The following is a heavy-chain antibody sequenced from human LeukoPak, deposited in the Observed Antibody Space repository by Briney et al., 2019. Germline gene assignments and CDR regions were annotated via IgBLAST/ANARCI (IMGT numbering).Heavy chain of an antibody. D-gene: IGHD6-13*01. CDR3: AKPDSSSSWPYYFDY. J-gene: IGHJ4*02. CDR2: IRYDGSNK. CDR1: GFTFSSYG. V-gene: IGHV3-30*02. Sequence: GGSLRLSCAASGFTFSSYGMHWVRQAPGKELEWVAFIRYDGSNKYYADSVKGRFTISRDNSKNTLYLQMNSLRAEDTAVYYCAKPDSSSSWPYYFDYWGQGTLVTVSS.